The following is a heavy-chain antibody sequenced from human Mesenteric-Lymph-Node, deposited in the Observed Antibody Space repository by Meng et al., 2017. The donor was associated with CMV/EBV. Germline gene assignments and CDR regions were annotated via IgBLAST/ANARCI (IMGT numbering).Heavy chain of an antibody. D-gene: IGHD2-2*01. J-gene: IGHJ6*02. V-gene: IGHV3-11*04. Sequence: GESPKIPRAASGFTFSDYYMSWIRQAPGKGLEWVSYISSSGSTIYYADSVKGRFTISRDNAKNSLYLQMNSLRAEDTAVYYCARDLVVVVPAAIDYYYYYGMDVWGQGTTVTVSS. CDR2: ISSSGSTI. CDR1: GFTFSDYY. CDR3: ARDLVVVVPAAIDYYYYYGMDV.